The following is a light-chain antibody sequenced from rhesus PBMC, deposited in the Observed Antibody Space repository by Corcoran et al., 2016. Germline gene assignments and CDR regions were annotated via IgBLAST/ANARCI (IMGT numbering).Light chain of an antibody. CDR3: QHYYDNPYS. J-gene: IGKJ2*01. CDR1: QNIYSN. CDR2: AAS. Sequence: DIQMTQSPSALSASVGDRVTIYCRPSQNIYSNLAWYQQKPRKAPKLLIYAASSLKTRIPSRFSGSGYGTDLTLTISSLQPEDSATYYCQHYYDNPYSFGQGTKVEIK. V-gene: IGKV1S12*01.